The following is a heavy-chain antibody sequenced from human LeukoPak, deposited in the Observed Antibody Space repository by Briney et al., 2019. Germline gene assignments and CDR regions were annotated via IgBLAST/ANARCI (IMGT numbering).Heavy chain of an antibody. Sequence: SETLSLTCTVSGGSISSYYWSWIRQPPGKGLEWIGYIYYSGSTNYNPSLKSRVTISVDTSKNQFSLKLSSVTAADTAVYYCARVSPGTTYYYYYMDVWGKGTTVTVSS. CDR3: ARVSPGTTYYYYYMDV. J-gene: IGHJ6*03. D-gene: IGHD1-14*01. CDR1: GGSISSYY. V-gene: IGHV4-59*01. CDR2: IYYSGST.